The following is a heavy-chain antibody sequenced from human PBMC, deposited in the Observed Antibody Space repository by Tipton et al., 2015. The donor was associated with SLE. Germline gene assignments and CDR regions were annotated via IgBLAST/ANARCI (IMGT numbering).Heavy chain of an antibody. J-gene: IGHJ3*02. CDR1: GGSISSGSYY. CDR3: ASSRGVAVRAFDI. D-gene: IGHD6-19*01. CDR2: IYTSGST. Sequence: TLSLTCTVSGGSISSGSYYWSWIRQPPGKGLEWIGYIYTSGSTNYNPSLKSRVTISVDTSKNQFSLKLSSVTAADTAVYYCASSRGVAVRAFDIWGQGTMVTVSS. V-gene: IGHV4-61*09.